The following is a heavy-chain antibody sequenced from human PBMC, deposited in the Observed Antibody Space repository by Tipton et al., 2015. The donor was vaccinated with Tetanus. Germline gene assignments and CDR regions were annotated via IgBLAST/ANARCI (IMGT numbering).Heavy chain of an antibody. CDR3: VRGYFGDAF. D-gene: IGHD5-24*01. V-gene: IGHV3-7*04. CDR1: GFTFSHHW. J-gene: IGHJ4*02. Sequence: SLRLSCEGSGFTFSHHWMSWVRQAPGKGLEWVANIRQDGDEKNYVDSVKGRFTISRDNTKSSVHLQMNSLREDDTAVYYCVRGYFGDAFWGQGTRVTVSS. CDR2: IRQDGDEK.